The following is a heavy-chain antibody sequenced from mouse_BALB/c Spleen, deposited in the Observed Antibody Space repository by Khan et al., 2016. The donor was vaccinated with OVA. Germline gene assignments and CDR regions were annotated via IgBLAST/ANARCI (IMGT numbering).Heavy chain of an antibody. J-gene: IGHJ3*01. Sequence: VQLQQSGTVLARPGASVKMSCKASGYNFTSYWMHWVKQRPGQGLEWIGGIFPGNSDTTHNQKFKGKAKLTAVTSASTAYMELSSLTNEDSTVYYCTRAGYGAFAFWGQGTLVTVSA. CDR2: IFPGNSDT. D-gene: IGHD1-1*01. CDR3: TRAGYGAFAF. CDR1: GYNFTSYW. V-gene: IGHV1-5*01.